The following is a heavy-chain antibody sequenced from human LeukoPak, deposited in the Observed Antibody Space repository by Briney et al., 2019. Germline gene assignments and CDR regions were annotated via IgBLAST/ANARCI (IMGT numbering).Heavy chain of an antibody. CDR3: ARVGYYYMDV. J-gene: IGHJ6*03. CDR1: GFTFSSYA. V-gene: IGHV3-30*04. CDR2: ISYDGSNK. Sequence: GGSLRLSCAASGFTFSSYAMHWVRQAPGKGLEWVAVISYDGSNKYYADSVKGRFTISRDNSKNTLYLQTNSLRAEDTAVYYCARVGYYYMDVWGKGTTVTVSS.